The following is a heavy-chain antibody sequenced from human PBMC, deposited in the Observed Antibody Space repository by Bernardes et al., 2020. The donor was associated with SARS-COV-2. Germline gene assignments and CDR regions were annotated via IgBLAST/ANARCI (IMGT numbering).Heavy chain of an antibody. CDR1: GGSISSNSYY. CDR2: IYYRGFT. V-gene: IGHV4-39*01. D-gene: IGHD3-3*01. J-gene: IGHJ4*02. CDR3: ASLGEDTENDY. Sequence: SETLSLTCTVSGGSISSNSYYWGWLLQPPGKGLEWIGRIYYRGFTYYNPSLKSRVTISIDTSKNQFSLKLSSVTAADTAVYYCASLGEDTENDYWGQGTLVTVSS.